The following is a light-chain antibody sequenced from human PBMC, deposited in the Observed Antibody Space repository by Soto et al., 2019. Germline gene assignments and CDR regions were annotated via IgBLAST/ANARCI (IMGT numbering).Light chain of an antibody. J-gene: IGKJ4*01. CDR3: LPNNKWPPVT. Sequence: EVVMTQSPATVSVSPGEGVTLSCRASQTISNDLAWYQQKPGQAPRLLIYGASTRATGVPARFSGGGSGTEFPLTISSLQSEDFAFYYCLPNNKWPPVTFGGGTNVEIK. V-gene: IGKV3-15*01. CDR1: QTISND. CDR2: GAS.